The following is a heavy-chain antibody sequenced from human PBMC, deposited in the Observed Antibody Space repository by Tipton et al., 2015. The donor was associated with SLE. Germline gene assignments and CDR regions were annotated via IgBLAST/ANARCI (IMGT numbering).Heavy chain of an antibody. Sequence: SLRLSFAASGFTFSSYAMHWVRQAPGKGLEWVAVISYDGSNKYYADSVKGRFTISRDNSKNTLYLQMNSLRAEDTAVYYCARDTAIRGYAFDIWGQGTMVTVSS. D-gene: IGHD5-18*01. CDR1: GFTFSSYA. J-gene: IGHJ3*02. CDR2: ISYDGSNK. V-gene: IGHV3-30*14. CDR3: ARDTAIRGYAFDI.